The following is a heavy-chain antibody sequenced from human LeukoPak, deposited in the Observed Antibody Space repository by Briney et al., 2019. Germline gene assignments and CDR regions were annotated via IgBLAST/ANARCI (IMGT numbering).Heavy chain of an antibody. CDR1: GGSISSSSYY. D-gene: IGHD3-9*01. CDR2: IYYSGST. J-gene: IGHJ4*02. CDR3: ARDRGYDILTGIPYYFDY. V-gene: IGHV4-39*07. Sequence: PSETLSLTCTVSGGSISSSSYYWGWIRQPPGKGLEWIGSIYYSGSTYYNPSLKSRVTISVDTSKNQFSLKLSSVTAADTAVYYRARDRGYDILTGIPYYFDYWGQGTLVTVSS.